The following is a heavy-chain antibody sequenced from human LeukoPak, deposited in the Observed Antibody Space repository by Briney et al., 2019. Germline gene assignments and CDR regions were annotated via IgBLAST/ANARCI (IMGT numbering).Heavy chain of an antibody. J-gene: IGHJ4*02. CDR3: ARGPVLRYFDWLSPTPYGDYSFDY. V-gene: IGHV3-21*01. Sequence: PGGSLRLSCAASGFTFSSYSMNWVRQAPGKGLEWVSSISSSSSYIYYADSVKGRFTISRDNAKNSLYLQMNSLRAEDTAVYYCARGPVLRYFDWLSPTPYGDYSFDYWGQGTLVTVSS. CDR2: ISSSSSYI. CDR1: GFTFSSYS. D-gene: IGHD3-9*01.